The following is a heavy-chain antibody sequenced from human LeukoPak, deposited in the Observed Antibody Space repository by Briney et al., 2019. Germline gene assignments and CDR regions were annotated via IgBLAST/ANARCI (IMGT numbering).Heavy chain of an antibody. CDR1: GFTFSSYD. CDR2: IGTAGDT. CDR3: ARAVPLARGVNYYDY. D-gene: IGHD3-10*01. J-gene: IGHJ4*02. Sequence: PGGSLRLSCAASGFTFSSYDMHWVRQATGKGLEWVSAIGTAGDTYYPGSVKGRFTISRENAKNSLYLQMNSLRVGDTAVYYCARAVPLARGVNYYDYWGQGTLVTVSS. V-gene: IGHV3-13*01.